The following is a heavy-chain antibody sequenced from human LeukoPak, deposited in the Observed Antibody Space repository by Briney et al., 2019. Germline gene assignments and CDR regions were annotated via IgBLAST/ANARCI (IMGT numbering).Heavy chain of an antibody. CDR2: IYYSGST. V-gene: IGHV4-59*01. J-gene: IGHJ6*02. Sequence: SETLSLTCTVSGGSISSYYWSWIRQPPGKGLEWFGYIYYSGSTNYNPSLKSRVTISVDTSKNQFSLKLSSVTAADTAVYYCARDGSDYDFWSGPLFVWGQGTTVTVSS. D-gene: IGHD3-3*01. CDR3: ARDGSDYDFWSGPLFV. CDR1: GGSISSYY.